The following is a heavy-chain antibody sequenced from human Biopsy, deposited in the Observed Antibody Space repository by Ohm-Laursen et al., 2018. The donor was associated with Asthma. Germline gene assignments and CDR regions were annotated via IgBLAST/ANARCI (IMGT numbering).Heavy chain of an antibody. D-gene: IGHD3-10*01. V-gene: IGHV1-18*01. CDR1: GYTFNSAG. CDR3: ARAVDYSHYYGIDV. Sequence: ASVKLSCKTSGYTFNSAGITWGRQAPGQGLEWMGWISVYNGNTKVAQKLQDRVTMITDTSTSTAYMELGSLRSDDTAVYFCARAVDYSHYYGIDVWGQGTTVTVS. CDR2: ISVYNGNT. J-gene: IGHJ6*02.